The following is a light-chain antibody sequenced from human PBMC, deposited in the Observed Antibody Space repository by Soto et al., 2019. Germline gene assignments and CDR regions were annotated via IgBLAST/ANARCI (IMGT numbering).Light chain of an antibody. V-gene: IGLV2-23*02. J-gene: IGLJ1*01. CDR3: CSFAGINTFV. Sequence: QSARTQPASVSGSPGQSIAISCIGTNSNVGNYDLVSWFQQHPGKAPKLIIYEVTRRPSGVSGRFSGSKSGNTASLTISGLQADDEAQSYCCSFAGINTFVFGPVTKVTVL. CDR2: EVT. CDR1: NSNVGNYDL.